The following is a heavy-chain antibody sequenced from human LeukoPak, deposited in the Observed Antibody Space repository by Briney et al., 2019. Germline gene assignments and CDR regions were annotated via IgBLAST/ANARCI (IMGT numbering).Heavy chain of an antibody. CDR3: AKSRSGSANWALQIFDN. V-gene: IGHV3-15*01. CDR2: IKSKTDGGTT. Sequence: GGSLRLSCAASGFTFSNAWMSWVRQAPGKGLEWVGRIKSKTDGGTTDYAAPVKGRFTISRDDSKNTLYLQMNSLKTEDTAVYFCAKSRSGSANWALQIFDNWGQGTLVTVSS. D-gene: IGHD1-1*01. J-gene: IGHJ4*02. CDR1: GFTFSNAW.